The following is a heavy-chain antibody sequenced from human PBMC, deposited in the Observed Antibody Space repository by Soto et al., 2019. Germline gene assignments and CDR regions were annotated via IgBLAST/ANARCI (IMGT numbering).Heavy chain of an antibody. J-gene: IGHJ3*02. V-gene: IGHV1-18*01. CDR1: GYTFKNYG. Sequence: ASVNVSCKASGYTFKNYGISWVRQAPGQGLEWMAWISAYNGNTNYAQKLQGRVTVTTDTSTSTAYMELRSLRSDDTAVYYCTKAPGIAVSNDIWGQGTMVTVSS. D-gene: IGHD6-19*01. CDR2: ISAYNGNT. CDR3: TKAPGIAVSNDI.